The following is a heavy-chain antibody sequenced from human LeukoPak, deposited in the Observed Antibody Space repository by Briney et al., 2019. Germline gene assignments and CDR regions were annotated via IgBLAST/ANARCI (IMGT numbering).Heavy chain of an antibody. D-gene: IGHD1-26*01. CDR3: AREPHSGKTDWYFDL. CDR1: GFTFSTYW. Sequence: PGGSLRLSCAASGFTFSTYWMHWVRQAPGKGLVWVSRINTDGSSTSYADSVMGRFTISRDSAKNTLSLQMNSLRAEDTAMYYCAREPHSGKTDWYFDLWGRGTLVTVSS. V-gene: IGHV3-74*01. J-gene: IGHJ2*01. CDR2: INTDGSST.